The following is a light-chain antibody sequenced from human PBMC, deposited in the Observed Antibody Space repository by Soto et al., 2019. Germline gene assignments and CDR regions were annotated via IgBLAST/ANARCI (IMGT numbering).Light chain of an antibody. V-gene: IGLV2-14*01. CDR1: SSDVGAYIY. Sequence: QSVLTQPASVSGSPGQSITISCTGTSSDVGAYIYVSWYQHHPGKAPKVMIYEVTNRPSGVSDRFSGSKSGNTASLTISGLQAEDEAEYYCCSYVGATTYVFGSGTKVTVL. J-gene: IGLJ1*01. CDR3: CSYVGATTYV. CDR2: EVT.